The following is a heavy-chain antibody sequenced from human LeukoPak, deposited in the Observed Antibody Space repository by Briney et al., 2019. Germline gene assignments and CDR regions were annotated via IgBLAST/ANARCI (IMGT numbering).Heavy chain of an antibody. V-gene: IGHV3-NL1*01. CDR2: IYTGGST. CDR1: GFTFSSYG. D-gene: IGHD2-15*01. J-gene: IGHJ4*02. CDR3: ARGLGTNYGGYCTGGSCPVY. Sequence: GGSLRLSCAASGFTFSSYGMHWVRQAPGKGLEWVSVIYTGGSTYSADSVKGRFTISRDYSENTVYLQMNSLRVEDTAVYYCARGLGTNYGGYCTGGSCPVYWGQGTLVTVSS.